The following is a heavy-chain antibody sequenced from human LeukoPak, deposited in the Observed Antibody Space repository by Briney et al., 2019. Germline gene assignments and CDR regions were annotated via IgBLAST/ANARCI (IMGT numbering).Heavy chain of an antibody. CDR3: ARLKPRKSAVDP. Sequence: SETLSLTCTVSGASISSYFWHWIRHPAGKGLEWIGRVSSSGTTNYNPSLRSRLTMSVDTSRSRFSLNLNSMTAADTAVYYCARLKPRKSAVDPWGQGTLVTVSS. D-gene: IGHD4/OR15-4a*01. J-gene: IGHJ5*02. V-gene: IGHV4-4*07. CDR1: GASISSYF. CDR2: VSSSGTT.